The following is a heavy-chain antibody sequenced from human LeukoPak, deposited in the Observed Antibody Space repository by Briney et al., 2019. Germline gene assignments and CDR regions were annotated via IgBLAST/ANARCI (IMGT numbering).Heavy chain of an antibody. V-gene: IGHV3-33*01. CDR3: ARDSTSIAARPGDY. J-gene: IGHJ4*02. Sequence: PGRSLRLSCAASGFXFSSYGMHWVRQAPGKGLEWVAVIWYDGSNKYYADSVKGRFTISRDNSKNTLYLQMNSLRAEDMAVYYCARDSTSIAARPGDYWGQGTVVTVSS. CDR1: GFXFSSYG. D-gene: IGHD6-6*01. CDR2: IWYDGSNK.